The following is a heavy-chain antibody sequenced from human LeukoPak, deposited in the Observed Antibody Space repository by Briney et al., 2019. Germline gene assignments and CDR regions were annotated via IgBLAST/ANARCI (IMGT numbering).Heavy chain of an antibody. J-gene: IGHJ6*03. CDR1: GFTFSSYN. CDR2: ISTSSSYI. Sequence: GGSLRLSCAASGFTFSSYNMNWVRQAPGTGLEWVSSISTSSSYIYYADSVKGRFTISRDNAKNSLYLQMNSLRAEDTAVYYCARDLFDYMDVWGKGTTVTVSS. D-gene: IGHD2-21*01. V-gene: IGHV3-21*01. CDR3: ARDLFDYMDV.